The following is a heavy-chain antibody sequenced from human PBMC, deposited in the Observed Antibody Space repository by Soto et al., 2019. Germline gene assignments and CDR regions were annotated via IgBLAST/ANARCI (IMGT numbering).Heavy chain of an antibody. J-gene: IGHJ6*02. D-gene: IGHD3-10*01. CDR3: ARGAPYYYGSGSYSYYYGMDV. Sequence: ASVKVSCKASGGTFSSYAISWVRQAPGQGLEWVGGIIPIFGTANYAQKFQGRVTITADESTSTAYMELSSLRSEDTAVYYCARGAPYYYGSGSYSYYYGMDVWGQGTTVTVSS. V-gene: IGHV1-69*13. CDR2: IIPIFGTA. CDR1: GGTFSSYA.